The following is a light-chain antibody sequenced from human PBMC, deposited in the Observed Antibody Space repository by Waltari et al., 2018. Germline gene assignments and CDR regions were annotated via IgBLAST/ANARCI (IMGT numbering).Light chain of an antibody. CDR2: AAS. V-gene: IGKV1-39*01. CDR1: QPIVRY. CDR3: QHTSRAPFT. Sequence: DIQMTQSPSSLSASVGDRVTITCRASQPIVRYLNWYQQKPGKAPKLLIYAASTLQRGVPSRFSGSRSGTDFTLAINSVQPDDFATYFYQHTSRAPFTIGRRTRLDFK. J-gene: IGKJ5*01.